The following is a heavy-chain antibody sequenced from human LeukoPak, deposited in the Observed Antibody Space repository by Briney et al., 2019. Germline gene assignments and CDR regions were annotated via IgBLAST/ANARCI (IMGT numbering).Heavy chain of an antibody. CDR3: ARQASITQPPYYYYYYYMDV. Sequence: GGSLRLSRAASGFTFDDYGMSWVRQAPGKGLEWVSGINWNGGSTGYADSVKGRFTISRDNAKNSLYLQMNSLRAEDTALYYCARQASITQPPYYYYYYYMDVWGKGTTVTVSS. D-gene: IGHD3-10*01. CDR1: GFTFDDYG. V-gene: IGHV3-20*04. J-gene: IGHJ6*03. CDR2: INWNGGST.